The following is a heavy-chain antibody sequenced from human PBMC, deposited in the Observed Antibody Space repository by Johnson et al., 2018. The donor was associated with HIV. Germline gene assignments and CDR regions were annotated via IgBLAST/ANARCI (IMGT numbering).Heavy chain of an antibody. CDR1: GFTFSSYA. Sequence: QVQLVESGGGVVQPGRSLRLSCAASGFTFSSYAIHWVRQAPGKGLEWVEVISYDGSNKYYTDSVKGRFTISRDNSKNTLYLQMHSLSAEDTAVYYCAREAATTFWGWDAFDIWGQGTMVTISS. V-gene: IGHV3-30-3*01. CDR3: AREAATTFWGWDAFDI. D-gene: IGHD3-10*02. CDR2: ISYDGSNK. J-gene: IGHJ3*02.